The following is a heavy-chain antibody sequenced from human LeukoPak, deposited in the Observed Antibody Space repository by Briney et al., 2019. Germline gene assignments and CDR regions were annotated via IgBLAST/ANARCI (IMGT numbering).Heavy chain of an antibody. D-gene: IGHD3-22*01. CDR3: ARGPLDYYDSSGYFDY. J-gene: IGHJ4*02. CDR2: MNPNSGST. Sequence: ASVKVSCKASGYTFTSYDINWVRQATGQGLEWMGWMNPNSGSTGYAQKFQGRVTMTRNTSISTAYMELSSLRSEDTAVYYCARGPLDYYDSSGYFDYWGQGTLVTVSS. V-gene: IGHV1-8*01. CDR1: GYTFTSYD.